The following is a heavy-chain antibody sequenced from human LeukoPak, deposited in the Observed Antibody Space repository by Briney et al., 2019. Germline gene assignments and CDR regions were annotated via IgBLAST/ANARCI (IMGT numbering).Heavy chain of an antibody. Sequence: PSETLSLTCAVYGGSFSGYYWSWIRQPPGKGLEWLGEINHSGSTNYNPSLKSRVTISVDTSKNQFSLKLSSVTAADTAVYYCARGSGSGWLRPRFDYWGQGTLVTVSS. D-gene: IGHD6-19*01. CDR2: INHSGST. CDR3: ARGSGSGWLRPRFDY. J-gene: IGHJ4*02. CDR1: GGSFSGYY. V-gene: IGHV4-34*01.